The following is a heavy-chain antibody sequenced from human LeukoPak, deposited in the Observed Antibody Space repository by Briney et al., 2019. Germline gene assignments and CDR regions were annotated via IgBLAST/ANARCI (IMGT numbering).Heavy chain of an antibody. D-gene: IGHD6-13*01. CDR3: ARDLRAAAGTEDYYYYYMDV. V-gene: IGHV4-4*07. Sequence: SETLSLTCTVSGGSISSYYWSWIRQPAGKGLEWIGRIYTSGSTNYNPSLKSRVTMSVDTSKNQFSLRLSSVTAADTAVYYCARDLRAAAGTEDYYYYYMDVWGKGTTVTVSS. J-gene: IGHJ6*03. CDR2: IYTSGST. CDR1: GGSISSYY.